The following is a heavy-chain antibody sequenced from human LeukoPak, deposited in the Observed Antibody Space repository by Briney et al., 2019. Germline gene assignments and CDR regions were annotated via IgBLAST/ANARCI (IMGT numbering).Heavy chain of an antibody. CDR3: ARDGTYCTNGVCYANWFDP. D-gene: IGHD2-8*01. Sequence: SGTLSLTCTVSGGSISGYYWSWIRQPAGKGLEWIGRIYTSGSTNYNPSLKSRVTMSVDTSKNQFSLKLSSVTAADTAVYYCARDGTYCTNGVCYANWFDPWGQGTLVTVSS. CDR1: GGSISGYY. V-gene: IGHV4-4*07. CDR2: IYTSGST. J-gene: IGHJ5*02.